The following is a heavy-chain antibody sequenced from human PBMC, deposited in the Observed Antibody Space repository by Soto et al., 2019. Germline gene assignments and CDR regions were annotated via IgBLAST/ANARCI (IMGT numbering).Heavy chain of an antibody. CDR2: ISGSGGST. D-gene: IGHD6-25*01. Sequence: PGRSLTLSCAASVFTFSSYSMSWVRQARGEGLGWVASISGSGGSTYYADSVKGRFTISRDNAKNSLELQMNSLRAEDTAVYSCAREGSDIAAGNMSDYWGQGTQLNVSS. J-gene: IGHJ4*02. V-gene: IGHV3-23*01. CDR1: VFTFSSYS. CDR3: AREGSDIAAGNMSDY.